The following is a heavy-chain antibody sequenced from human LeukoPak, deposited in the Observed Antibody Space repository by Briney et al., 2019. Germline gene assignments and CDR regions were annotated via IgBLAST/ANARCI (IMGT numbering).Heavy chain of an antibody. V-gene: IGHV4-61*01. D-gene: IGHD3-3*01. CDR2: IYYSGST. CDR3: ASITYPDFWSGYYGYFDY. J-gene: IGHJ4*02. Sequence: SETLSLTCTVSGGSASSGSYYWSWIRQPPGKGLEWIGYIYYSGSTNYNPSLKSRVTISVDTSKNQFSLKLSSVTAADTAVYYCASITYPDFWSGYYGYFDYWGQGTLVTVSS. CDR1: GGSASSGSYY.